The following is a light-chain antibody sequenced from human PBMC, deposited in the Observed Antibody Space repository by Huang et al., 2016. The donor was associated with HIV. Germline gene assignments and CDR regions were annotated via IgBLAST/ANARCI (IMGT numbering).Light chain of an antibody. Sequence: DIQMTQSPSSLSASVGDRVTITCRASQSISSYLNWYQQKQGKAPKLLIHAASSLQSVVPSKFSGSGSWTDFTFTISRLQPEDFATEYSQQSYSTPRTFGQGTKVEIK. CDR2: AAS. CDR1: QSISSY. V-gene: IGKV1-39*01. J-gene: IGKJ1*01. CDR3: QQSYSTPRT.